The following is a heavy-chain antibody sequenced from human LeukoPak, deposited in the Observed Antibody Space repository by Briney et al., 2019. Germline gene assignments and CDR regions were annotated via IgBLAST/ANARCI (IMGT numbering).Heavy chain of an antibody. D-gene: IGHD6-19*01. CDR2: INPNSGGT. V-gene: IGHV1-2*02. CDR3: ARYSSGYF. Sequence: PGASVKVSCKASGYTFTGYYMHWVRQAPGQGLEWMGWINPNSGGTYYSQKFQDRVTMTRDTSISTAYMELSRLRSDDTAVYYCARYSSGYFWGQGTLVTVSS. J-gene: IGHJ4*02. CDR1: GYTFTGYY.